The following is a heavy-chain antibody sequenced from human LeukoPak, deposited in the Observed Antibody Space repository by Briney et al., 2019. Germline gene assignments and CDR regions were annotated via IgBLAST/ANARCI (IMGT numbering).Heavy chain of an antibody. V-gene: IGHV3-23*01. CDR3: ARDSPGYSYGYDYYYGMDV. CDR1: GFTFSSYA. CDR2: ISGSGGST. J-gene: IGHJ6*02. D-gene: IGHD5-18*01. Sequence: GGSLRLSCAASGFTFSSYAMSWVRQAPGKGLEWVSAISGSGGSTYYADSVKGRFTISRDNSKNTLYLQMNSLRAEDTAVYYCARDSPGYSYGYDYYYGMDVWGQGTTVTVSS.